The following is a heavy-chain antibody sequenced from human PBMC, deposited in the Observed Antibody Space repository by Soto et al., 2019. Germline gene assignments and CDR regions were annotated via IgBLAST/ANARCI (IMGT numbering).Heavy chain of an antibody. J-gene: IGHJ6*02. CDR2: IDPSDSYT. CDR3: ARWDIVVVPADAYYYYYGMDV. V-gene: IGHV5-10-1*01. D-gene: IGHD2-2*01. CDR1: GYSFTSYW. Sequence: GESLKISCKGSGYSFTSYWISWVRQMPGKGLEWMGRIDPSDSYTNYSPSFQGHVTISADKSISTAYLQWSSLKASDTAMYYCARWDIVVVPADAYYYYYGMDVWGQGTTVTVSS.